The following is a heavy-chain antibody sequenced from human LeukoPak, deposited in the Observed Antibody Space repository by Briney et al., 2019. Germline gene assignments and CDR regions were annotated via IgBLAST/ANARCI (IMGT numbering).Heavy chain of an antibody. Sequence: SETLSLTCAVSGGSISSGGYSWSWIRQPPGKGLEWIGYIYHSGSTYYNPSLKSRVTISVDRSKNQFSLKLSSVTAADTAVYYCARGAPDIVVVVAYYFDYWGQGTLVTVSS. D-gene: IGHD2-15*01. V-gene: IGHV4-30-2*01. CDR3: ARGAPDIVVVVAYYFDY. J-gene: IGHJ4*02. CDR2: IYHSGST. CDR1: GGSISSGGYS.